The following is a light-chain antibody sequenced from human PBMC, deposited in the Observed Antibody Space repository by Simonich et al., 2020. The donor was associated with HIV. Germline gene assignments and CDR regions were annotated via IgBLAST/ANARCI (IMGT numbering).Light chain of an antibody. Sequence: DIQMTQSPSSLSASLGDRVTITCRASQSLSRYLNWYQQKPGKAPNLLIYTASTLQSGVPSRFSGDGSGPDFTLTITSLQPEDFATYYCQQSYVTLLTFGGGTKVEIK. J-gene: IGKJ4*01. CDR2: TAS. CDR1: QSLSRY. V-gene: IGKV1-39*01. CDR3: QQSYVTLLT.